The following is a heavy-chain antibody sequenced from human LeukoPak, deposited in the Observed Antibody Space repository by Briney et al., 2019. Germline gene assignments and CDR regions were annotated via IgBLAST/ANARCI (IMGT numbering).Heavy chain of an antibody. CDR2: IFHSGTA. CDR3: ARAFSSGYWFDP. D-gene: IGHD3-22*01. CDR1: GGSITSSSYY. V-gene: IGHV4-39*01. J-gene: IGHJ5*02. Sequence: SETLSLTCTVSGGSITSSSYYWGWIRQPPGKGLEWIGSIFHSGTAYYNPSLKSRVTISVDTSKSQFSLRLTSVTAADTAVYYCARAFSSGYWFDPWGQGTLVIVSS.